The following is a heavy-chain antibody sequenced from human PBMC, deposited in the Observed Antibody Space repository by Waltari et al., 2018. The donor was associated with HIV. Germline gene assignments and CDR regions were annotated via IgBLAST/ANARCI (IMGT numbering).Heavy chain of an antibody. J-gene: IGHJ6*02. V-gene: IGHV1-8*01. CDR1: GYTFTSYD. CDR2: MNPNSGNT. Sequence: QVQLVQSGAEVKKPGASVKVSCKASGYTFTSYDINWVRQATGQGLEWMGWMNPNSGNTGYAQKFQGRVTMTRNTSISTAYMELSSLRSEDTAVYYCAGEMATVYYYGMDVWGQGTTVTVSS. CDR3: AGEMATVYYYGMDV. D-gene: IGHD5-12*01.